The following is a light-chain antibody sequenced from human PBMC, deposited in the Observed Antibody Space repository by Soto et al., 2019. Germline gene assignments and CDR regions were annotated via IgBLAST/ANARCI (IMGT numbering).Light chain of an antibody. V-gene: IGLV2-14*01. CDR2: DVS. CDR1: SSDVGGYNY. Sequence: QSVLTQPASVSGSPGQSITISCTGTSSDVGGYNYVSWYQQHPGKAPKLMIYDVSNRPSGVSNRFSGSKSGNTASLTISGXXXXXEADYYCSSYTSSSTPVVFGGGTKLTVL. J-gene: IGLJ2*01. CDR3: SSYTSSSTPVV.